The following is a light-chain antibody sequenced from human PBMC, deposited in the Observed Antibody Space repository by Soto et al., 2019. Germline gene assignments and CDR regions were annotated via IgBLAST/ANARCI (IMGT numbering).Light chain of an antibody. CDR1: ISNIGAGYD. J-gene: IGLJ3*02. Sequence: QSALTQPASVSGAPGQRVTTSCIGSISNIGAGYDVHWYQQLPGKAPKLLISGNNNRPSGVPDRFSGSKSGTSASLAIAGLQAEDEADYYCQSYDSSLSAVVFGGGTKVTVL. CDR3: QSYDSSLSAVV. V-gene: IGLV1-40*01. CDR2: GNN.